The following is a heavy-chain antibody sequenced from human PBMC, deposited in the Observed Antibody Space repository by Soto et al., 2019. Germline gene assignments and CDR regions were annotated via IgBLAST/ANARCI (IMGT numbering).Heavy chain of an antibody. Sequence: QMQLVQSGPEVKKPGTSVKVSCKASGFTFTSSAVQWVRQARGQRLEWIGWIVVGSGNTNYAQKFQERVTITRDMSTSTAYMELSSLRSEDTAVYYCAALTGDAVYYFDYWGQGTLVTVSS. J-gene: IGHJ4*02. CDR3: AALTGDAVYYFDY. D-gene: IGHD4-17*01. V-gene: IGHV1-58*01. CDR2: IVVGSGNT. CDR1: GFTFTSSA.